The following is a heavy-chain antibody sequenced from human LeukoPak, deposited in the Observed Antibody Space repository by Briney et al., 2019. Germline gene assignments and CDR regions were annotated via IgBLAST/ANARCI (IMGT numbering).Heavy chain of an antibody. D-gene: IGHD3-10*01. J-gene: IGHJ4*02. CDR3: ARVTEGFGELLPSDY. V-gene: IGHV1-2*02. CDR2: INPNSGGT. Sequence: ASVKVSCKASGYTFIDYYIHWVRQAPGQGLEWMGWINPNSGGTKYAQKFQGRVTMTRDTSISTAYMELSNLRSDDTAVYYCARVTEGFGELLPSDYWGQGTLVTVSS. CDR1: GYTFIDYY.